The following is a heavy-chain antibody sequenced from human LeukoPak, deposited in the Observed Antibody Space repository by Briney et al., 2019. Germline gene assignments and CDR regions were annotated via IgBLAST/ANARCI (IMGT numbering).Heavy chain of an antibody. D-gene: IGHD3-22*01. Sequence: GGSLRLSCAASGFTFSSYAMSWVRQAPGKGLEWVSAICGSGGSTYYADSVKGRFTISRDNSKNTLYLQMNSLRAEDTAVYYCAKVGLGYDSSGYYYYYGMDVWGQGTTVTVSS. J-gene: IGHJ6*02. CDR3: AKVGLGYDSSGYYYYYGMDV. CDR2: ICGSGGST. CDR1: GFTFSSYA. V-gene: IGHV3-23*01.